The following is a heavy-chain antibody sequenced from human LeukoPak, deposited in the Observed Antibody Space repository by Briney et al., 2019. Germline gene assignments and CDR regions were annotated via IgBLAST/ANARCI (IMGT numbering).Heavy chain of an antibody. Sequence: RAGGSLRLSCAAPGFTFGKYWMSWVRQAPGKGLEWVANIKLDGSEKNYVDSVKGRFTISRDNTKNSLYLQMNSLRVEDTAVFYCARDQYDTWSRRGNFDSWGQGTLVIVSS. CDR1: GFTFGKYW. V-gene: IGHV3-7*03. CDR3: ARDQYDTWSRRGNFDS. CDR2: IKLDGSEK. J-gene: IGHJ4*02. D-gene: IGHD3-3*01.